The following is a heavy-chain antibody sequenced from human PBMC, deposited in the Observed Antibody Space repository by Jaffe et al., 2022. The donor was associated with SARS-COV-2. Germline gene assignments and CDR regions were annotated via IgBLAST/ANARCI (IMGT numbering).Heavy chain of an antibody. CDR2: ISIRGAYI. V-gene: IGHV3-21*01. CDR3: ARDRSSDCAGRCFYYYYMDV. Sequence: EDQLVESGGGLVKPGGSLRLSCAASDFTFSTYSMNWVRQAPGKGLEWVSSISIRGAYIYYADSVRGRFTISRDNAKNSLYLQMNNLRAEDTAVYYCARDRSSDCAGRCFYYYYMDVWGKGTTVTVSS. CDR1: DFTFSTYS. D-gene: IGHD2-15*01. J-gene: IGHJ6*03.